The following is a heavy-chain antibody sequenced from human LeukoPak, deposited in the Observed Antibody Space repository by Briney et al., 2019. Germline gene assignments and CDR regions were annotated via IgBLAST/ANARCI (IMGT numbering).Heavy chain of an antibody. D-gene: IGHD3-10*01. Sequence: SETLSLTCTVSGYSISSGYYWGWIRQPPGKGLEWIGSIYHSGSTYYNPSLKSRVTISVDTSKNQFSLKLSSVTAADTAAYYCARYYYGSGSAPDAFDIWGQGTMVTVSS. CDR3: ARYYYGSGSAPDAFDI. J-gene: IGHJ3*02. CDR2: IYHSGST. V-gene: IGHV4-38-2*02. CDR1: GYSISSGYY.